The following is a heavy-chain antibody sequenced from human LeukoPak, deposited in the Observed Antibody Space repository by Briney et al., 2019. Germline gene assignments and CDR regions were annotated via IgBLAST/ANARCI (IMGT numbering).Heavy chain of an antibody. V-gene: IGHV3-74*01. CDR2: ISGDGSIT. Sequence: PGGSLRLSCAASGFIFSSYWIHWVRQTPGKGLMWVSIISGDGSITRYADSVKGRFTISRDNAKNTLYLQMNSLRAEDTAVYYCTRDTARHMDAWGQGTTVTVSS. CDR1: GFIFSSYW. J-gene: IGHJ6*02. CDR3: TRDTARHMDA. D-gene: IGHD6-6*01.